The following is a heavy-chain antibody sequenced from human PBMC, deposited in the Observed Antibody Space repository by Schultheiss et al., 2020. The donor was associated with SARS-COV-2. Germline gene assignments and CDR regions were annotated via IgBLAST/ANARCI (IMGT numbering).Heavy chain of an antibody. CDR3: ARDGSPVLRFLEWLGPYYFDY. Sequence: GGSLRLSCAASGFTFSSYAMSWVRQAPGKGLEWVGRIKSKTDGGTTDYAAPVKGRFTISRDDSKNTLYLQMNSLRAEDTAVYYCARDGSPVLRFLEWLGPYYFDYWGQGTLVTVSS. J-gene: IGHJ4*02. D-gene: IGHD3-3*01. V-gene: IGHV3-15*01. CDR2: IKSKTDGGTT. CDR1: GFTFSSYA.